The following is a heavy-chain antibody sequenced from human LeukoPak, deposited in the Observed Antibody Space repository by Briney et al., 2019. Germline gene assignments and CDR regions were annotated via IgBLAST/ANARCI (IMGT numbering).Heavy chain of an antibody. CDR3: AREDIGARPDF. CDR2: IYSSGST. Sequence: SETPSLTCTVSGGSISSYYWSWIRQPAGKGLEWIGRIYSSGSTNYNPSLKSRVTMSVDTSKNRFSLKLSSVTAADTAVYYCAREDIGARPDFWGQGTLVTVSS. D-gene: IGHD6-6*01. V-gene: IGHV4-4*07. CDR1: GGSISSYY. J-gene: IGHJ4*02.